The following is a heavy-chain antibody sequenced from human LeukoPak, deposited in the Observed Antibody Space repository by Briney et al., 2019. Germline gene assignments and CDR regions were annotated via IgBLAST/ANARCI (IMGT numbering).Heavy chain of an antibody. CDR1: GGSISSGGYY. D-gene: IGHD6-13*01. Sequence: SQTLSLTCTVSGGSISSGGYYWSWIRQHPGKGLEWIGYIYYSGSTYYNSSLKSRVAISVDTSKNQFSLKLSSVTAADTAVYYCAGDEWQQLNNWFDPWGQGTLVTVSS. CDR3: AGDEWQQLNNWFDP. CDR2: IYYSGST. V-gene: IGHV4-31*03. J-gene: IGHJ5*02.